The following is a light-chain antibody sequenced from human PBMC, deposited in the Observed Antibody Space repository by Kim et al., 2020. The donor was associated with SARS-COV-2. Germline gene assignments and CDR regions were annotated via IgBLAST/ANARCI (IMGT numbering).Light chain of an antibody. J-gene: IGKJ1*01. CDR2: GAS. CDR3: QQFDTNPVT. CDR1: QSVGTTY. Sequence: EIVLTQSPGTLSLSPGERATLSCRASQSVGTTYLAWYQQKPGQAPRLLIYGASSRATGIPDRFSGSGSGTDFTLTINRLEPEDFAVYYCQQFDTNPVTFGQGTKVDIK. V-gene: IGKV3-20*01.